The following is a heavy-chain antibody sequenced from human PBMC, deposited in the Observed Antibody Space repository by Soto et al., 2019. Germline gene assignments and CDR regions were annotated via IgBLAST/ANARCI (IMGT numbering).Heavy chain of an antibody. V-gene: IGHV4-34*01. D-gene: IGHD3-3*01. J-gene: IGHJ6*02. CDR3: ARGGGRFYYYGMDV. CDR1: GGSFSGYY. Sequence: QVQLQQWGAGLLKPSETLSLTCAVYGGSFSGYYWSWIRQPPGKGLEWIGEINHSGSTNYNPSLKSRVTISVDTSKNQFSLKLSSVTAADTAVYYCARGGGRFYYYGMDVWGQGTTVTVSS. CDR2: INHSGST.